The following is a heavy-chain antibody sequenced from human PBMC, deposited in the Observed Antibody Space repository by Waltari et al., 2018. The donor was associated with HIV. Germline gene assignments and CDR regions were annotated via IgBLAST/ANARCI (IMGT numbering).Heavy chain of an antibody. V-gene: IGHV4-59*01. CDR1: GGSISSYY. CDR2: IYFTGST. Sequence: QVELQESGPGLVKPSETLSLTCTVSGGSISSYYWSWIRQPPGKGLESIGYIYFTGSTSYNPSLKSRVTISVDTSKNQFSLKLSSVTAADTAVYYCASQYNNMFDYWGQGTLVTVSS. J-gene: IGHJ4*02. CDR3: ASQYNNMFDY. D-gene: IGHD1-20*01.